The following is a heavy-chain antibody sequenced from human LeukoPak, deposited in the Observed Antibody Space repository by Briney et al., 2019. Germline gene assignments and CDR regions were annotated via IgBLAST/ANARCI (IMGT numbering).Heavy chain of an antibody. D-gene: IGHD3-22*01. V-gene: IGHV4-59*12. Sequence: SETLSLTCTVSGGSISNYYWSWIRQPPGKGLEWIGEIYHSGSTNYNPSLKSRVTISVDKSKNQFSLKLSSVTAADTAVYYCASGYYSYYFDYWGQGTLVTVSS. J-gene: IGHJ4*02. CDR2: IYHSGST. CDR3: ASGYYSYYFDY. CDR1: GGSISNYY.